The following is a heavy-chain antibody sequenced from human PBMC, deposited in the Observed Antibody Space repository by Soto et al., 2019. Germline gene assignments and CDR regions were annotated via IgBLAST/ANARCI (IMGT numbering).Heavy chain of an antibody. CDR2: INHSGST. Sequence: SETLSLTCAVYGGSFSGYYWSWIRQPPGKGLEWIGEINHSGSTNYNPSLKSRVTISVDTSKNQFSLKLSSVTAADTAVYYCASSYYGYYVAFDIWGQGTMVTVSS. D-gene: IGHD4-17*01. CDR3: ASSYYGYYVAFDI. V-gene: IGHV4-34*01. CDR1: GGSFSGYY. J-gene: IGHJ3*02.